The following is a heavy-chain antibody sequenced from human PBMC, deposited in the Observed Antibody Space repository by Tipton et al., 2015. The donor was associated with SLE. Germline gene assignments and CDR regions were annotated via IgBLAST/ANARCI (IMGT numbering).Heavy chain of an antibody. CDR2: IIPSGGST. CDR1: GYTFTDYY. Sequence: QSGAEVKKPGASMKVSCKASGYTFTDYYIHWVRQVPGQGLEWMGIIIPSGGSTNYAQKFQGRVTMTRDTSTSTVYMELSSPTSEDTAVYYCVRELVGGHFYYWGKGTLVTVSS. V-gene: IGHV1-46*01. J-gene: IGHJ4*02. CDR3: VRELVGGHFYY. D-gene: IGHD3-16*01.